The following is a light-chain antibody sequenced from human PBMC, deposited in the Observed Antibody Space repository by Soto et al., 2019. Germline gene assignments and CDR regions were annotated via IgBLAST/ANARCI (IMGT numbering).Light chain of an antibody. J-gene: IGKJ1*01. CDR2: GAF. CDR3: QKYNSAPWT. Sequence: DIQMTQSPSSLSASVGDRVTITCRASQDISNYLAWYQQKPGRVPKLLIYGAFTLQSGVPSRFSGSGSGTDFTLTISSLQPEDFATYYGQKYNSAPWTFGQGTKVEIK. V-gene: IGKV1-27*01. CDR1: QDISNY.